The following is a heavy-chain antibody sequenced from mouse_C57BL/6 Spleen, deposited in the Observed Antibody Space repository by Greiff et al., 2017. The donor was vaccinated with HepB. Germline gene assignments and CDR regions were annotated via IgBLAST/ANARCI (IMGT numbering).Heavy chain of an antibody. CDR2: IYWDDDK. CDR3: ARSAQLGRLEFAY. CDR1: GFSLSTSGMG. J-gene: IGHJ3*01. Sequence: QVQLKESGPGILQPSQSLSLSCSFSGFSLSTSGMGVSWIRHPPGQGLEWLVHIYWDDDKRYNPSLKSRHTISKDTSRNQVCLKITSVDTADTATYACARSAQLGRLEFAYWGQGTLVTVSA. V-gene: IGHV8-12*01. D-gene: IGHD4-1*02.